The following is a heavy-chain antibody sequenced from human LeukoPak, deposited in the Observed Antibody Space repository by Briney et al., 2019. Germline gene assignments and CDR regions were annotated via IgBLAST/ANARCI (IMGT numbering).Heavy chain of an antibody. J-gene: IGHJ4*02. CDR1: GYSFTTYG. Sequence: ASVKVSCKASGYSFTTYGISWVRQAPGQGLEWMGWISTHSDDTKSAQKFQGRVTMTTDTSTNTAYMELRSLRSDDTAVYYCARDSLGGYGDYADYWGQGTLVTVSS. V-gene: IGHV1-18*01. D-gene: IGHD4-17*01. CDR2: ISTHSDDT. CDR3: ARDSLGGYGDYADY.